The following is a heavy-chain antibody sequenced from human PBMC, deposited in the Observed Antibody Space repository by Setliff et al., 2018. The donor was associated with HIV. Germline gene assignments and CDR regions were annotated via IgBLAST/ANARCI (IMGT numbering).Heavy chain of an antibody. CDR2: ISPSSSTL. V-gene: IGHV3-48*01. J-gene: IGHJ5*02. D-gene: IGHD2-15*01. CDR3: ARRYCGGNSCPVNWFDP. Sequence: PGGSLRLSCVASGLTFSSYSMNWVRQAPGKGLEWVSYISPSSSTLYYADSVKGRFTISRDNAKNSLYLQMNSLRAEDTAVYYCARRYCGGNSCPVNWFDPWGQGTLVTVSS. CDR1: GLTFSSYS.